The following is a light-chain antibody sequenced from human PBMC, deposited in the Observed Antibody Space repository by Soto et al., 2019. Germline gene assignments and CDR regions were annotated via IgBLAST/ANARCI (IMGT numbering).Light chain of an antibody. CDR2: EVS. J-gene: IGLJ2*01. CDR3: SLYAGSNNWGV. Sequence: QSALTQPPSASGSPGQSVTISCTGTSSDVGGYNYVSWYQQHPGKAPKLMIYEVSKRPSGVPDRFSGSKSGNTASLTVSGLQAEDEADYYCSLYAGSNNWGVFGGGTKLTVL. V-gene: IGLV2-8*01. CDR1: SSDVGGYNY.